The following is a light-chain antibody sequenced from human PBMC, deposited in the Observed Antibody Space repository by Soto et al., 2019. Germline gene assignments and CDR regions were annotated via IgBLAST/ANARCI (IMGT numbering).Light chain of an antibody. CDR3: QHYNIYQIP. Sequence: DIQMTQSPSTLSASVGDRVTITCRASQSISSWLAWYQQKPGKAPKLLIYKASSLESGVPSRFSGSGSGTEFTLTISSLQPDDFAPYYCQHYNIYQIPFGQVTKVAIK. V-gene: IGKV1-5*03. CDR1: QSISSW. J-gene: IGKJ1*01. CDR2: KAS.